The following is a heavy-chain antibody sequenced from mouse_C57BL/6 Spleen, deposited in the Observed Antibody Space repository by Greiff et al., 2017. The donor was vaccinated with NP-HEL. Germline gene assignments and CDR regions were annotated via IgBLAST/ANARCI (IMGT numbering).Heavy chain of an antibody. D-gene: IGHD1-1*01. J-gene: IGHJ3*01. V-gene: IGHV1-61*01. CDR3: ARSSGSSSGFAY. CDR2: IYPSDSET. CDR1: GYTFTSYW. Sequence: VQLQQPGAELVRPGSSVKLSCKASGYTFTSYWMDWVKQRPGQGLEWIGNIYPSDSETHYNQKFKDKATLTVDKSSSTAYMQLSSLTSEDSAVYYCARSSGSSSGFAYWGQGTLVTVSA.